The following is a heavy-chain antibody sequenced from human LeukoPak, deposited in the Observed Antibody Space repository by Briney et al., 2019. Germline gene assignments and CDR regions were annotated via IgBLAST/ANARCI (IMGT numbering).Heavy chain of an antibody. D-gene: IGHD3-3*01. CDR3: ARDGRVHYDFRSGYYRDEVWFDP. CDR1: GYTFTSYY. CDR2: INPSGGST. J-gene: IGHJ5*02. Sequence: ASVKVSXKASGYTFTSYYMHWVRQAPGQGLEWMGIINPSGGSTSYAQKFQGRVTMTRDTSTSTVYMELSSLRSEDTAVYYCARDGRVHYDFRSGYYRDEVWFDPWGQGTLVAVSS. V-gene: IGHV1-46*03.